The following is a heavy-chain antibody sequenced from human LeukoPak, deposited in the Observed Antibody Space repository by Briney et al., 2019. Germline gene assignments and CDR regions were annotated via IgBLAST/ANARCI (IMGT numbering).Heavy chain of an antibody. V-gene: IGHV3-74*01. CDR3: ARGDRFAFDI. CDR1: GFTFKNYW. D-gene: IGHD2-21*02. CDR2: IKSDGIST. J-gene: IGHJ3*02. Sequence: GGSLRFSCAASGFTFKNYWMHWVRQAPGKGLVWVSRIKSDGISTSYADSVKGRFTISRDNAKNTLYLQMNSLRAEDTAVYYCARGDRFAFDIWGQGTMVTVSS.